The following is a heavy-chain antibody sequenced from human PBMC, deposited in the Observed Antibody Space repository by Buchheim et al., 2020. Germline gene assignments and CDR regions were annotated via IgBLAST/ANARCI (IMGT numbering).Heavy chain of an antibody. V-gene: IGHV3-48*03. CDR1: GFTFSTYE. Sequence: VQVVESGGGSLQPGGSLRLSCAASGFTFSTYEMNWVRQAPGKGLEWVSYISSSGSTIYYADSVRGRFTISRDNAKNSLFLQMNSLRVEDTAVYYCARGGTWGLPHLFDYWGQGTL. CDR2: ISSSGSTI. J-gene: IGHJ4*02. D-gene: IGHD2-21*01. CDR3: ARGGTWGLPHLFDY.